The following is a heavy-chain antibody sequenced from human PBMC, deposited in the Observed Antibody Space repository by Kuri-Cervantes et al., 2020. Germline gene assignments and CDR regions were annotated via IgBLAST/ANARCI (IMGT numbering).Heavy chain of an antibody. D-gene: IGHD3-10*01. V-gene: IGHV3-15*01. CDR1: GFTSSNAW. Sequence: GRSLRLSCAASGFTSSNAWMSWVHQAPGKGLNWVGSIKSKTVGGTTDYAAPVKGRFTISRDDSQNTLNLQINSLKTADKAVYYCTTVRCWGQGTLVTVSS. J-gene: IGHJ4*02. CDR2: IKSKTVGGTT. CDR3: TTVRC.